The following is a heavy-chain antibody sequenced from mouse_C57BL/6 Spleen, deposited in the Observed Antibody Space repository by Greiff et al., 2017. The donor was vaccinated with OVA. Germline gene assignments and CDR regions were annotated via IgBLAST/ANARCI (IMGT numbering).Heavy chain of an antibody. CDR3: ARGYGNYWYFEV. J-gene: IGHJ1*03. V-gene: IGHV1-52*01. Sequence: QVQLQQPGAELVRPGSSVKLSCKASGYTFTSYWMHWVKQRPIQGLEWIGNIDPSDSETHYNQKFKDKATLTVDKSSSTAYMQLSSLTSEDSAVYYCARGYGNYWYFEVWGTGTTVTVSS. D-gene: IGHD2-10*02. CDR2: IDPSDSET. CDR1: GYTFTSYW.